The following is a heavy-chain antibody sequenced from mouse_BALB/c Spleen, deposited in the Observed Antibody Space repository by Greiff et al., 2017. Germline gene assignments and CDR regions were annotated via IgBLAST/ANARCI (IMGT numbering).Heavy chain of an antibody. J-gene: IGHJ1*01. CDR3: ARYRYDVNWYFDV. CDR2: ISSGGGST. V-gene: IGHV5-12-1*01. CDR1: GFAFSSYD. Sequence: EVQVVESGGGLVKPGGSLKLSCAASGFAFSSYDMSWVRQTPEKRLEWVAYISSGGGSTYYPDTVKGRFTISRDNAKNTLYLQMSSLKSEDTAMYYCARYRYDVNWYFDVWGAGTTVTVSS. D-gene: IGHD2-14*01.